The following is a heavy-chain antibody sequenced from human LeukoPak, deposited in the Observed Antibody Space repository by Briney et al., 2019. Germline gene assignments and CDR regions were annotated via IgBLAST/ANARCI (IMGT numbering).Heavy chain of an antibody. J-gene: IGHJ6*03. Sequence: GGSLRLSCAASGFTFSSYSMNWVRQAPGKGLEWVSSTSSSSSYIYYADSVRGRFTISRDNAKNSLYLQINSLRAEDTAVYYCARDPYSGSYVDYYYYYYMDVWGKGTTVTISS. CDR1: GFTFSSYS. D-gene: IGHD1-26*01. V-gene: IGHV3-21*01. CDR3: ARDPYSGSYVDYYYYYYMDV. CDR2: TSSSSSYI.